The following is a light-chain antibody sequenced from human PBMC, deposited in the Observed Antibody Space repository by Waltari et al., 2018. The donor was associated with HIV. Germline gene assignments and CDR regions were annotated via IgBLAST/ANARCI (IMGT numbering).Light chain of an antibody. CDR1: SSAVGSYNL. V-gene: IGLV2-23*01. J-gene: IGLJ2*01. Sequence: QSALTQPASVSGSPGQPITISCPGTSSAVGSYNLVSWYQQHPGKAPKLMIYEGSKRPSGVSNRFSGSKSGNTASLTISGLQAEDEADYYCCSYAGSSTLEVFGGGTKLTVL. CDR3: CSYAGSSTLEV. CDR2: EGS.